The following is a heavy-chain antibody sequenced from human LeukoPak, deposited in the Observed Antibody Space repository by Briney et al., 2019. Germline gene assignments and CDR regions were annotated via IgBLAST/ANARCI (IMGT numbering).Heavy chain of an antibody. Sequence: GASVKVSCKASGYTFTGCYMHWVRQAPGQGLEWMGWINLNSGGTNYAQKFQGRVTMTRDTSISTAYMELSRLRFDDTAVYYCAREPLPGYPSHGAFDIWGQRTMVTVSS. CDR2: INLNSGGT. D-gene: IGHD3-9*01. V-gene: IGHV1-2*02. CDR3: AREPLPGYPSHGAFDI. CDR1: GYTFTGCY. J-gene: IGHJ3*02.